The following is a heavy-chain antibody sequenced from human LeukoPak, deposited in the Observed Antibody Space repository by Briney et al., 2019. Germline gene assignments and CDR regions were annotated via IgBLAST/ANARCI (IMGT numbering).Heavy chain of an antibody. CDR3: ARRSATVVTPEERDAFDI. D-gene: IGHD4-23*01. Sequence: GEAIQISSQASGYRFGSYWIGWVRQMPGKGLEWMGIIYHGDSDTRYSPSFQGQVTSSADKSISTAYLQWSSLKASDTAMYYCARRSATVVTPEERDAFDIWGQGTMVTVSS. CDR2: IYHGDSDT. J-gene: IGHJ3*02. CDR1: GYRFGSYW. V-gene: IGHV5-51*01.